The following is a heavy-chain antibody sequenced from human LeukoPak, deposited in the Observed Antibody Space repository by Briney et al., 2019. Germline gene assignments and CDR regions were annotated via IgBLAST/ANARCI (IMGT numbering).Heavy chain of an antibody. Sequence: GGALRLSCAASGFTFSSYWMSWARQAPGKGLEWVANIKQDGSEKYYVDSVKGRFTISRDNAKNSLYLQMNSLRAEDTAVYYCARDLVEYSYGYYYYYMDVWGKGTTVTVSS. V-gene: IGHV3-7*01. D-gene: IGHD5-18*01. CDR3: ARDLVEYSYGYYYYYMDV. CDR1: GFTFSSYW. CDR2: IKQDGSEK. J-gene: IGHJ6*03.